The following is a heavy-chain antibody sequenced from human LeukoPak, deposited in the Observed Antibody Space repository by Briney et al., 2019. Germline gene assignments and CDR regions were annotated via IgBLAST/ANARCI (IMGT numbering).Heavy chain of an antibody. J-gene: IGHJ5*02. Sequence: GGSLRLSCAASGFTFSSYWMSWVRQAPGKGLEWVANIKQDEGEKYYVDSMKGRFIISRDNAKNSLYLQMNSLRAEHTAVCYCARDNLLWFGEGGGYNWFDPWGQGTLVTVSS. CDR1: GFTFSSYW. D-gene: IGHD3-10*01. CDR3: ARDNLLWFGEGGGYNWFDP. CDR2: IKQDEGEK. V-gene: IGHV3-7*01.